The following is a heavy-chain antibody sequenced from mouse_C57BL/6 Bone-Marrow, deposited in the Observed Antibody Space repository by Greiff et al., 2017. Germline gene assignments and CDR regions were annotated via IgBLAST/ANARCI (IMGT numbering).Heavy chain of an antibody. Sequence: EVQRVESGPGLVKPSQSLSLTCSVTGYSITSGYYWNWIRQFPGNKLEWMGSISYAGSNNYNPSLKNRISITRDTSKNQFFLKLNSVTTKDTATEYCARGGGIYYGYDDYAMDYWGQGTSVTVSS. CDR3: ARGGGIYYGYDDYAMDY. CDR2: ISYAGSN. CDR1: GYSITSGYY. V-gene: IGHV3-6*01. D-gene: IGHD2-2*01. J-gene: IGHJ4*01.